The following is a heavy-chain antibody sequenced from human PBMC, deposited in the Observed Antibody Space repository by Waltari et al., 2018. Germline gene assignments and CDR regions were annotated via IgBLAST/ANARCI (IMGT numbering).Heavy chain of an antibody. Sequence: QVQLVQSGAEVKKPGSSVKVSCTASGGTFSRYAISWLRQAPGQGLEWLGWIIPIFGTENYAQKFQGRVPVTTDESTSTAFRELSSLRSEETAVYYCARGNDSSSWRFDPWGQGTLVTVSS. CDR1: GGTFSRYA. CDR3: ARGNDSSSWRFDP. CDR2: IIPIFGTE. V-gene: IGHV1-69*05. D-gene: IGHD6-13*01. J-gene: IGHJ5*02.